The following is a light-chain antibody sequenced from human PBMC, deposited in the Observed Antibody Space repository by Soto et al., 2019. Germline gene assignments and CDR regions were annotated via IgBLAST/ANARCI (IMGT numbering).Light chain of an antibody. V-gene: IGKV1-6*01. J-gene: IGKJ1*01. Sequence: AIQGTQSPSSLSASVGDRVTITCRTSQGIRSALGWYQQKPGKVPKLLIYAASTLQSGVPSRFSGSGSGRDFTLTISSLQPEDFATYYCLIDYAYFWAFVQGTNLEIK. CDR2: AAS. CDR1: QGIRSA. CDR3: LIDYAYFWA.